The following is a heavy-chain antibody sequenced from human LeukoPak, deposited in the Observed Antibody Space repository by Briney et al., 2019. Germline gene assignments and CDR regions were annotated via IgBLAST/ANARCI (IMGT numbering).Heavy chain of an antibody. CDR3: TRESSYAFDI. CDR2: ISSSSII. V-gene: IGHV3-48*02. J-gene: IGHJ3*02. Sequence: GGSLRLSCVLSGFTFSGYSMTWVRQAPGEGLEWLSYISSSSIIYYADSVKGRFTISRDNAKNSLYLQMNSLRDEDTAVYYCTRESSYAFDIWGQGTMVTVSS. D-gene: IGHD3-10*01. CDR1: GFTFSGYS.